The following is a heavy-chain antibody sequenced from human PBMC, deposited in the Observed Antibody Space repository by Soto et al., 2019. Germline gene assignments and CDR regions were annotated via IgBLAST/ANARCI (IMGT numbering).Heavy chain of an antibody. J-gene: IGHJ4*02. Sequence: GGSLRLSCAASGFTFASYAMSWVRQAPGKGLEWVSAITPSGGTTYYADSVKGRFTISRDNSNNTLYLQMNSLRAEDTAVYYCAKGLVTASYYFAHWGQGTLVTVSS. V-gene: IGHV3-23*01. CDR2: ITPSGGTT. D-gene: IGHD2-15*01. CDR1: GFTFASYA. CDR3: AKGLVTASYYFAH.